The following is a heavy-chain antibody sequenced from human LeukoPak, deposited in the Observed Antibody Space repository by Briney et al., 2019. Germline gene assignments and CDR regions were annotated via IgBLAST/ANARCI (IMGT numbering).Heavy chain of an antibody. CDR1: GGSISSNTYY. V-gene: IGHV4-39*01. CDR2: IYYGGST. D-gene: IGHD3-22*01. Sequence: SETLSLTCTVSGGSISSNTYYWDWIRQPPGKGLECIGSIYYGGSTYYNPSLKSRVIISVGTSKNQFSLKLSSVTAADTAVYYCARAYYYASSAFDIWGQGTMVTVSS. J-gene: IGHJ3*02. CDR3: ARAYYYASSAFDI.